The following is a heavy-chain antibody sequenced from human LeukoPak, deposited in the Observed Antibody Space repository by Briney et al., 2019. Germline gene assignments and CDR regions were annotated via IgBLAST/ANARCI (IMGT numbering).Heavy chain of an antibody. CDR2: ISAYNGNT. CDR1: GYTFTSYG. V-gene: IGHV1-18*01. J-gene: IGHJ3*02. Sequence: ASVKVSCKASGYTFTSYGISWVRQAPGQGLEWMGWISAYNGNTNYAQKLQGRVTMTTDTSTSTAYMELRSLRSEDTAVYYCANDGLTYGGPRKGAFDIWGQGTMVTVSS. D-gene: IGHD4-23*01. CDR3: ANDGLTYGGPRKGAFDI.